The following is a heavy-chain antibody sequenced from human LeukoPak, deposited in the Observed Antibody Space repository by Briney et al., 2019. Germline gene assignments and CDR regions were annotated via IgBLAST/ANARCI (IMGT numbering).Heavy chain of an antibody. CDR1: GYTFTGYY. Sequence: ASAKVSCKASGYTFTGYYMHWVRQAPGQGLEWMGWVNPNSGVADYPQKFQGRVTMTRDTSISTAYMELSSLRSDDTAVYYCARVVGVTSNAFNIWGQGTMVTVSS. V-gene: IGHV1-2*02. J-gene: IGHJ3*02. CDR3: ARVVGVTSNAFNI. D-gene: IGHD1-26*01. CDR2: VNPNSGVA.